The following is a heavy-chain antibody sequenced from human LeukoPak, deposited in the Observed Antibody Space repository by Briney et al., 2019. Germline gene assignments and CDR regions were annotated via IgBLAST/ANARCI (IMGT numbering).Heavy chain of an antibody. CDR2: IYYSGST. J-gene: IGHJ4*02. V-gene: IGHV4-30-4*01. Sequence: SQTLSLTCTVSGGSVSSGDYYWSWIRQPPGKGLEWIGYIYYSGSTYYNPSLKSRVTISVDTSKNQFSLKLSSVTAADTAVYYCASSVVTPSPAFDYWGQGTLVTVSS. D-gene: IGHD4-23*01. CDR3: ASSVVTPSPAFDY. CDR1: GGSVSSGDYY.